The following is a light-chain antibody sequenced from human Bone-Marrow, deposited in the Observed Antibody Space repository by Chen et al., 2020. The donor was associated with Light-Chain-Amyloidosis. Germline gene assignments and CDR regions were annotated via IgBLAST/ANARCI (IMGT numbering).Light chain of an antibody. Sequence: QSALTQPPSLSAAPGQNVTIPCSGSSSNIGKNYVSWYQQLPGTAPRLLIYDTNRRPSGLPDRLAGPQSRTSAALGITGLQTGDEADYYCGAWDISLSGRVFGGGTRLTVL. CDR2: DTN. CDR3: GAWDISLSGRV. J-gene: IGLJ3*02. CDR1: SSNIGKNY. V-gene: IGLV1-51*01.